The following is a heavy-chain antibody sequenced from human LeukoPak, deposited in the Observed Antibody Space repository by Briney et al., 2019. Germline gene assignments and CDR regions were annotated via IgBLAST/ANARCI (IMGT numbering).Heavy chain of an antibody. Sequence: PGGSLRLSCAASGFTFSSYWMHWVRQVPGKGLVWVSRINGDGSSTNYADSMKGRFTMSRDNAKSSLYLQMNSLRAEDTAVYYCAKVGQQLALDHWGQGTLVTVSS. D-gene: IGHD6-13*01. J-gene: IGHJ4*02. CDR2: INGDGSST. V-gene: IGHV3-74*01. CDR1: GFTFSSYW. CDR3: AKVGQQLALDH.